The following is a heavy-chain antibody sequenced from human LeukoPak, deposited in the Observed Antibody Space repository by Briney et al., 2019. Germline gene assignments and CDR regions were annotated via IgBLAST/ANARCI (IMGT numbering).Heavy chain of an antibody. J-gene: IGHJ4*02. D-gene: IGHD6-19*01. CDR2: IYYSGST. Sequence: SETLSLTCTVSGGSTSSYYWSWIRQPPGKGLEWIGYIYYSGSTNYNPSLKSRVTISVDTSKNQFSLKLSSVTAADTAVYYCARGYSSGWDYWGQGTLVTVSS. CDR1: GGSTSSYY. CDR3: ARGYSSGWDY. V-gene: IGHV4-59*01.